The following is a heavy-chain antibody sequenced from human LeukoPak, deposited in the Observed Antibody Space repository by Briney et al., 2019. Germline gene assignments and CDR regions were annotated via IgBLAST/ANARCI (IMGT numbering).Heavy chain of an antibody. CDR1: GFTFSSYS. Sequence: GGSLRLSCAASGFTFSSYSMNWVRQAPGKGLEWFSSITSSSSYIYYADSVKGRFTISRDNAKNSLDLQMNSLRAEDTAVYYCARENLWGSLDYWGQGTLVTVSS. D-gene: IGHD7-27*01. CDR2: ITSSSSYI. V-gene: IGHV3-21*01. CDR3: ARENLWGSLDY. J-gene: IGHJ4*02.